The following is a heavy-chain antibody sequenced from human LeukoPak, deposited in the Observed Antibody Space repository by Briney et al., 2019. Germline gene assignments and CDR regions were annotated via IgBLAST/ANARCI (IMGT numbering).Heavy chain of an antibody. J-gene: IGHJ4*02. V-gene: IGHV4-59*08. CDR1: GGSIRSYY. CDR2: ISYSGST. CDR3: ARQDGSFTTFDY. D-gene: IGHD1-26*01. Sequence: PSETLSLTCNVSGGSIRSYYWTWIRQSPGKGLEWIGYISYSGSTKYNPSVERRVTISKDTSKNHFFLRINSVAAADTATYYCARQDGSFTTFDYWGQGILVTVSS.